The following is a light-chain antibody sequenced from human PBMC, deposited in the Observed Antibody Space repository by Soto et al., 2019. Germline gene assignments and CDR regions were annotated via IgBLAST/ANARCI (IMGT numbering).Light chain of an antibody. V-gene: IGKV3-15*01. CDR1: QSVSSN. J-gene: IGKJ1*01. CDR3: QQYNNWPRT. Sequence: EIVMTQSPATLSVSPGARATLSCRASQSVSSNLAWYQQKPGQAPRLLIYGASTRATGIPARFSGSWSGTEFTLPISSLQSEDFAVYYCQQYNNWPRTFGQGTNVEIK. CDR2: GAS.